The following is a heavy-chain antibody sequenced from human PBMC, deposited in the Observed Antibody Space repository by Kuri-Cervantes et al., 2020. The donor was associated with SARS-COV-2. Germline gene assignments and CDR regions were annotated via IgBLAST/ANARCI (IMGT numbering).Heavy chain of an antibody. CDR2: IRSKAYGGTT. CDR3: TTDRGIASRPLFDY. Sequence: GESLKISCTASGFTFGDYAMSWFRQAPGKGLEWVGFIRSKAYGGTTEYAASVKGRFTISRDGSKSIAYLQMNSLIIEDTGIYYCTTDRGIASRPLFDYWGQGTLVTVSS. D-gene: IGHD6-13*01. V-gene: IGHV3-49*01. CDR1: GFTFGDYA. J-gene: IGHJ4*02.